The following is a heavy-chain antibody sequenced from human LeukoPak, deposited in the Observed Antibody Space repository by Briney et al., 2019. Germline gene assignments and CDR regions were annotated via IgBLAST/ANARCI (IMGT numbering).Heavy chain of an antibody. V-gene: IGHV4-39*07. Sequence: TSETLSLTCTVSGGSISSSGYYWSWIRQPPGKGLEWIGEINHSGSTNYNPSLKGRVTISVDTSKNQFSLKLSSVTAADTAVYYCARMYYYDSSGYYSFDYWGQGTLVTVSS. CDR3: ARMYYYDSSGYYSFDY. CDR1: GGSISSSGYY. CDR2: INHSGST. J-gene: IGHJ4*02. D-gene: IGHD3-22*01.